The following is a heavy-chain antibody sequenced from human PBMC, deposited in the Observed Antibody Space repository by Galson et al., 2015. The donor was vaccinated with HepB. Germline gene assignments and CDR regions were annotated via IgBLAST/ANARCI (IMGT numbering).Heavy chain of an antibody. J-gene: IGHJ2*01. Sequence: SVKVSCKASGYTFTNYPINWLRQAPGQGLEWVGWISTYNNYAQYAQKFQGRVTMTTDTSTYTAYLELRSLKSDDTAVYYCSRGTTVTTNWYFDLWGRGTLVTVSS. D-gene: IGHD4-17*01. V-gene: IGHV1-18*04. CDR3: SRGTTVTTNWYFDL. CDR2: ISTYNNYA. CDR1: GYTFTNYP.